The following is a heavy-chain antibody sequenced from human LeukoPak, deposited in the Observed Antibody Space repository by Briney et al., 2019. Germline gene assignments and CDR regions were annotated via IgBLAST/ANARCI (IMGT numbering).Heavy chain of an antibody. V-gene: IGHV3-21*01. CDR1: GFTFSSYS. Sequence: GGSLRLSCAASGFTFSSYSMNWGRQAPGKGLEGVSSISSSSSYIYYADSVKGRFTISIDNAKNSLYLQMNRLRAEDTAVYYCAHPPAEDEYWGQGTLVTVSS. D-gene: IGHD1-14*01. CDR3: AHPPAEDEY. J-gene: IGHJ4*02. CDR2: ISSSSSYI.